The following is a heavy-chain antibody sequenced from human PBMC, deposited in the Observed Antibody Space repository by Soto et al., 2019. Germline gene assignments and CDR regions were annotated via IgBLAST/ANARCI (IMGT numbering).Heavy chain of an antibody. D-gene: IGHD2-2*01. J-gene: IGHJ6*02. CDR2: ISYDGSNR. V-gene: IGHV3-30*18. CDR1: GFTFSSYG. CDR3: AKDLPADYYYYGMDV. Sequence: LRLSCAASGFTFSSYGMHWVRQAPGKGLEWVAVISYDGSNRYYADSVKGRFTISRDNSKNTLYLQMNSLRAEDTAVYYCAKDLPADYYYYGMDVWGQGTTVTVSS.